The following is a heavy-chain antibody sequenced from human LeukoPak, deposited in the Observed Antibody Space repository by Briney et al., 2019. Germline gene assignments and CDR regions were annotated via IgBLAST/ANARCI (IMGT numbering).Heavy chain of an antibody. Sequence: GGSLRLSCAASGFTFSSFGMHWVRQAPGQGLEWVAFIWYDGTNKYYADSVKGRFTISRDNSKNTLYLQMNSLRAEDTAVYYCARDVEGGIFDYWGQGTLVTVSS. D-gene: IGHD6-13*01. CDR1: GFTFSSFG. CDR3: ARDVEGGIFDY. V-gene: IGHV3-30*02. J-gene: IGHJ4*02. CDR2: IWYDGTNK.